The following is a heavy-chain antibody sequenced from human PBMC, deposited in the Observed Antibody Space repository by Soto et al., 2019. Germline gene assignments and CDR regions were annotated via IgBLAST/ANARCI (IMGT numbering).Heavy chain of an antibody. J-gene: IGHJ4*02. Sequence: SDTLSLTCTVSGGSITGYYWSWIRQPPGKGLEWIGYIYYRGNTHYNPSLKSRVTISVDTSKNQFSLNLSSVTAADTAVYFCARLTPQWPYLDYWGQGTLVTVS. CDR3: ARLTPQWPYLDY. V-gene: IGHV4-59*08. D-gene: IGHD6-19*01. CDR1: GGSITGYY. CDR2: IYYRGNT.